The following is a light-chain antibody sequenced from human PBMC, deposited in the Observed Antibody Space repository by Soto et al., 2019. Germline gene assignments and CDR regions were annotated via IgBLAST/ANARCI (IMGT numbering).Light chain of an antibody. CDR2: GAS. Sequence: EIVMTQSPATLSVYPGERATLSCRASQSVSSNLAWYQQKPGQAPRLLIYGASTRATGIPDRFSGSGSGTDFTLTISRLEPEDFAVYYCQQYGSSLITFGQGTRLEIK. CDR3: QQYGSSLIT. V-gene: IGKV3-20*01. J-gene: IGKJ5*01. CDR1: QSVSSN.